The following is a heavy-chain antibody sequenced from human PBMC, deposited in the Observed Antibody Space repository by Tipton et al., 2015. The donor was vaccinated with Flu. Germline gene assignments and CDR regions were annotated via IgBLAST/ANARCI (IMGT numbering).Heavy chain of an antibody. Sequence: LRLSCTVSGGSVNSYFWSWIRQPPGKGLEWIGGIHYSGTTYYNPSLKTRVTISVDTSKSQFSLKLRSVTAADTAVYYCARLSYYDVDLKNFYFDYWGQGALVTVSS. J-gene: IGHJ4*02. V-gene: IGHV4-59*05. CDR2: IHYSGTT. CDR1: GGSVNSYF. D-gene: IGHD3-10*02. CDR3: ARLSYYDVDLKNFYFDY.